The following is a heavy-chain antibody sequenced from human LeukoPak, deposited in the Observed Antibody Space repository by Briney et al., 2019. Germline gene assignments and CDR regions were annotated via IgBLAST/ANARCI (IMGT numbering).Heavy chain of an antibody. V-gene: IGHV4-59*01. CDR2: IHYSGST. CDR1: GDSITSYY. CDR3: GRGWISPYSGYDYDYFDY. Sequence: SETLSLTCSVSGDSITSYYWSWIRQPPGKGLEWIGYIHYSGSTNYSPSLRSRVTISVDTSKNQFSLRLSSVTAADTAVYYCGRGWISPYSGYDYDYFDYWGQGALVTVSS. J-gene: IGHJ4*02. D-gene: IGHD5-12*01.